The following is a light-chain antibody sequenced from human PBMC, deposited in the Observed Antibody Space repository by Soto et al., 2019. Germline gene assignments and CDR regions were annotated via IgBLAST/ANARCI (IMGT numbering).Light chain of an antibody. V-gene: IGKV3-15*01. CDR2: RTS. Sequence: EIVMTQSPATLSLSPGERATLSCRASQGISGHLAWYQQKPGQAPRLLMYRTSTRATGIPARFRGSGSGTEFTLTISSLQSEDFAVYYCQQYNDWPLWTFGQGTKVEIK. CDR3: QQYNDWPLWT. J-gene: IGKJ1*01. CDR1: QGISGH.